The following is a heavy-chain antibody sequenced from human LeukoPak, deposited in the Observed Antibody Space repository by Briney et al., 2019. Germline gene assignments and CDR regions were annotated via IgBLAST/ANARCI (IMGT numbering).Heavy chain of an antibody. J-gene: IGHJ4*02. V-gene: IGHV4-61*02. CDR2: IYTSGST. Sequence: SETLSLTCTVSGGSISSGSYYWSWIRQPAGKGLEWIGRIYTSGSTNYNPSLKSRITMSLDTSKKQFSLRLTSVTAADTAVYYCATSGYSSSWEIDYWGQGTLVTVSS. CDR1: GGSISSGSYY. D-gene: IGHD6-13*01. CDR3: ATSGYSSSWEIDY.